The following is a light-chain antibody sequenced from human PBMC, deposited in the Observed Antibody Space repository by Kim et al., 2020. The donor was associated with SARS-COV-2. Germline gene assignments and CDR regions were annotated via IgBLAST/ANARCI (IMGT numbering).Light chain of an antibody. V-gene: IGLV3-1*01. Sequence: SVAPGQTASMTCWGNDMGNKFVCWYRQKPGQSPVLVMYEDVKRPSGIPERFSGSNSGNTATLTISGTQAMDEADYYCQAWDSSRYVFGTGTKVTVL. CDR1: DMGNKF. CDR3: QAWDSSRYV. CDR2: EDV. J-gene: IGLJ1*01.